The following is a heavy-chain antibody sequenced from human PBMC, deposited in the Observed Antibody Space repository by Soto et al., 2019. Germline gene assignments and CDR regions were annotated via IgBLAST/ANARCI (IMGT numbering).Heavy chain of an antibody. CDR2: ISYDGSNK. V-gene: IGHV3-30*18. J-gene: IGHJ4*02. D-gene: IGHD3-9*01. Sequence: PGGSLRLSCAASGFTFSSYGMHWVRQAPGKGLEWVAVISYDGSNKYYADSVKGRFTISRDNSKNTLYLQMNSLRAEDTAVYYCAKDGNILTGFDYWGQGTLVTVSS. CDR1: GFTFSSYG. CDR3: AKDGNILTGFDY.